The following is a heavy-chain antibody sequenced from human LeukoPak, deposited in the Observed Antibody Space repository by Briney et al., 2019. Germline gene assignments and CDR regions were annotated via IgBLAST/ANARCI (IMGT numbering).Heavy chain of an antibody. D-gene: IGHD2-2*01. V-gene: IGHV7-4-1*02. CDR3: ARGYCSSTSCYLYYFDY. CDR1: GYTFTSYA. J-gene: IGHJ4*02. CDR2: INTNTGNP. Sequence: ASVKVSCKASGYTFTSYAMNWVRQAPGQGLEWMGWINTNTGNPTYAQGFTGRFVFSLDTSVSTAYLQISSLKAEDTAVYYCARGYCSSTSCYLYYFDYWGQGTLVTVSS.